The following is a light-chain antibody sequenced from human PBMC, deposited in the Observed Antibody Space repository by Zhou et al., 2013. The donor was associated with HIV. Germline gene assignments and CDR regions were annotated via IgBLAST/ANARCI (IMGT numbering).Light chain of an antibody. CDR2: DAS. V-gene: IGKV3-15*01. Sequence: EIVMTQSPATLSVSPGERATLSCRASQTVSINLAWYQQKPGQAPRLLIYDASTRATGVPVRFSGSGSGTDFTLTITSLQSEDVAVYYCQQYNRWPPLTFGGGTQVEIK. J-gene: IGKJ4*01. CDR1: QTVSIN. CDR3: QQYNRWPPLT.